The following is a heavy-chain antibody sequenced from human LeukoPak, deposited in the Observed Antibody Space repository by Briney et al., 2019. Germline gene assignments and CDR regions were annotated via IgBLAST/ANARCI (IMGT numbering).Heavy chain of an antibody. CDR3: ARSGYCSSTSCRNHYYFGY. CDR1: GYTFTSYA. V-gene: IGHV1-3*01. D-gene: IGHD2-2*01. Sequence: GASVKVSCKASGYTFTSYAMHWVRQAPGQRLEWMGWINAGNGNTKYSQKFQGRVTITRDTSASTAYMELSSLRSEDTAVYYCARSGYCSSTSCRNHYYFGYWGQGTLVTVSS. J-gene: IGHJ4*02. CDR2: INAGNGNT.